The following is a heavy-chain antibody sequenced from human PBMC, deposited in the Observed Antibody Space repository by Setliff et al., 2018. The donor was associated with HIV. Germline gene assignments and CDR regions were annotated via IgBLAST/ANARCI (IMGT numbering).Heavy chain of an antibody. J-gene: IGHJ4*02. V-gene: IGHV3-23*01. CDR3: ARRANYDSSAYSY. D-gene: IGHD3-22*01. CDR2: INSAERT. Sequence: GGSLRLSCAASGFSFSNYAMTWVRQAPGKGLEWVSTINSAERTFYAKSVKGRFTISRDNPKSTLYLQVSSLRAEDTAVYYCARRANYDSSAYSYWGQGTLVTVSS. CDR1: GFSFSNYA.